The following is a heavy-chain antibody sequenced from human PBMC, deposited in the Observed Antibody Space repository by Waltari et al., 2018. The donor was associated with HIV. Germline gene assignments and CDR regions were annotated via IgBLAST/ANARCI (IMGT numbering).Heavy chain of an antibody. J-gene: IGHJ6*02. D-gene: IGHD6-19*01. CDR2: IYTSGSP. Sequence: QVQLQESGPGLVKPSETLSLTCTVSGGSISSYYWSWIRQPAGKGLEWIVRIYTSGSPNDNPSPKSRVTMSVDTSKNQFSLKRSSVTAADTAVYYCARDSYSSGPPGVWGQGTTVTVSS. V-gene: IGHV4-4*07. CDR3: ARDSYSSGPPGV. CDR1: GGSISSYY.